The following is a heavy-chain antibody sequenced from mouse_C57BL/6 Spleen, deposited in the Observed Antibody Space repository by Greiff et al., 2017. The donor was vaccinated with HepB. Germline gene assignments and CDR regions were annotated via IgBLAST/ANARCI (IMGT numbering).Heavy chain of an antibody. Sequence: QVQLQQPGAELVKPGASVKLSCKASGYTFPSYWMHWVKQRPGQGLEWIGMIHPNSGSTNYNEKFKSTATLTVDKSSSTAYMQLSSLTSEDSAVYYCARDSSGYPHFDYWGQGTTLTVSS. CDR2: IHPNSGST. CDR1: GYTFPSYW. V-gene: IGHV1-64*01. J-gene: IGHJ2*01. CDR3: ARDSSGYPHFDY. D-gene: IGHD3-2*02.